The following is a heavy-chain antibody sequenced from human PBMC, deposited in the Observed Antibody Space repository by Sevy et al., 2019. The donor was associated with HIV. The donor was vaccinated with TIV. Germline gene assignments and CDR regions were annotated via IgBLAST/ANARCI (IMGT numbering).Heavy chain of an antibody. Sequence: SETLSLTCTVSGGSISSYYWSWIRQPPGKGLEWIGYIYYSGSTNYNPSLKSRVTISVDTSKTQFSLKLSSVTAADTAVYYCARVGGYYDFWSGYYTDKYYFDYWGQGTLVTVSS. CDR2: IYYSGST. V-gene: IGHV4-59*01. J-gene: IGHJ4*02. CDR3: ARVGGYYDFWSGYYTDKYYFDY. CDR1: GGSISSYY. D-gene: IGHD3-3*01.